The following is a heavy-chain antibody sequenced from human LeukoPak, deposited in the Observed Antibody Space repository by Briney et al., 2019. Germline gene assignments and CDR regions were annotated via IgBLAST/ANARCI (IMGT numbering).Heavy chain of an antibody. Sequence: LETLSLTCTVSGGSISSNTYFWAWIRQPPGKGLEWIGTIYYSGSTYYNPSLNSRFTISVDTSKNQFSLKVTSVTAADTAVYYCARLAYCSGGSCHHDYWGQGTLVTVSS. D-gene: IGHD2-15*01. V-gene: IGHV4-39*01. CDR2: IYYSGST. CDR1: GGSISSNTYF. J-gene: IGHJ4*02. CDR3: ARLAYCSGGSCHHDY.